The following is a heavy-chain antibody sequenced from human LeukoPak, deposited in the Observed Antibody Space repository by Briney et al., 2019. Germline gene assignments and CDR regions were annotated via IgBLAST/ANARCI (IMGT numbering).Heavy chain of an antibody. J-gene: IGHJ4*02. D-gene: IGHD3-10*01. CDR2: IYSGGST. V-gene: IGHV3-53*01. Sequence: ASLRLSCAASGFTVSSNYMSWVRQAPGKGLEWVSVIYSGGSTYYADSVKGRFTISRDNSKNTLYLQMNSLRAEDTAVYYCARDSFYGSGSLDYWGQGTLVTVSS. CDR1: GFTVSSNY. CDR3: ARDSFYGSGSLDY.